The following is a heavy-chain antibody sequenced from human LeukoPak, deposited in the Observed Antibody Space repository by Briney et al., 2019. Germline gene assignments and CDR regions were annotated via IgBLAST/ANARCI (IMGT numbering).Heavy chain of an antibody. J-gene: IGHJ3*02. CDR1: GYTFTSYG. CDR2: ISAYNGNT. Sequence: ASVKVSCKASGYTFTSYGISWVRQAPGQGLEWMGWISAYNGNTNYAQKLQGRVTMTTDTSTSTAYMELRSLRADDTAVYYCSLAAAANDAFDIWGQGTMVTVSS. D-gene: IGHD6-13*01. V-gene: IGHV1-18*01. CDR3: SLAAAANDAFDI.